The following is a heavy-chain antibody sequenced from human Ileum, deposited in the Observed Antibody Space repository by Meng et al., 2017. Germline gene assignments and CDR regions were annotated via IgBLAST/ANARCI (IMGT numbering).Heavy chain of an antibody. CDR1: GFSLGDYA. Sequence: GESLKISCTTSGFSLGDYAMSWFRQPRGKGPEWLGFIRSNGYGGTTEYAASVKGRFTISKDDSKSIAYLQMNSLKTEDTAVYYCAREVLNTALTDWGQGTLVTGYS. CDR2: IRSNGYGGTT. V-gene: IGHV3-49*03. CDR3: AREVLNTALTD. D-gene: IGHD5-18*01. J-gene: IGHJ4*02.